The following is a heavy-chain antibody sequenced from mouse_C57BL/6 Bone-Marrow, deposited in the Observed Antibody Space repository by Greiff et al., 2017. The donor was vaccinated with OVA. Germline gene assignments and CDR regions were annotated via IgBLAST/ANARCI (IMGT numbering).Heavy chain of an antibody. Sequence: QVQLQQPGAELVRPGSSVKLSCKASGYTFTSYWMDWVKQRPGQGLEWIGNIYPSDSETHYNQKFKDKATLTVDKSSSTASMQLSSLTSEDSAVYYGARIRAYYRFAYWGQGTLVTVSA. CDR1: GYTFTSYW. J-gene: IGHJ3*01. V-gene: IGHV1-61*01. CDR3: ARIRAYYRFAY. D-gene: IGHD2-12*01. CDR2: IYPSDSET.